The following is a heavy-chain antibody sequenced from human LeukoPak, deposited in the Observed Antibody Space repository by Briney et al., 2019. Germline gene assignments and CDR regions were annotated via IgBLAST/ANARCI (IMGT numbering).Heavy chain of an antibody. D-gene: IGHD2-2*01. CDR3: AREKGDCSSTSCQRGFDY. Sequence: PGGSLRLSCAASGFTFSSYEMNWVRQAPGKGLEWVSYISSSGSTIYYADSVKGRFTISRDNAKNSLYLQMNSLRAEDTAVCYCAREKGDCSSTSCQRGFDYWGQGTLVTVSS. CDR1: GFTFSSYE. CDR2: ISSSGSTI. V-gene: IGHV3-48*03. J-gene: IGHJ4*02.